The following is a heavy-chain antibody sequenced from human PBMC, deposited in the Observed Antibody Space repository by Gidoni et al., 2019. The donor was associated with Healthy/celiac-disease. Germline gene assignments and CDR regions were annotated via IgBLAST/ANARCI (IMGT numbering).Heavy chain of an antibody. CDR3: ARGATGPLAVAFDWYFDL. D-gene: IGHD6-19*01. J-gene: IGHJ2*01. V-gene: IGHV4-59*01. CDR2: IYYSGST. CDR1: GGSISSYY. Sequence: QVQLQESGPGLVKPSETLSLTCTVSGGSISSYYWSWIRQPPGKGLEWIGYIYYSGSTNYNPSLKSRVTISVDTSKNQFSLKLSSVTAADTAVYYCARGATGPLAVAFDWYFDLWGLGTLVTVSS.